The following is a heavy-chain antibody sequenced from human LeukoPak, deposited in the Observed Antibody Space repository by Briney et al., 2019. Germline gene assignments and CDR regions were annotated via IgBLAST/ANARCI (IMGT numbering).Heavy chain of an antibody. Sequence: GGSLRLSCAASGFTFSSYSMNWARQAPGKGLEWVSFITTSSSTIYYADSVKGRFTISRDNAKNSRYLQMNSLRDEDTAVYYCARVRSSYYFDYWGQGTLVTVSA. CDR3: ARVRSSYYFDY. J-gene: IGHJ4*02. V-gene: IGHV3-48*02. CDR1: GFTFSSYS. CDR2: ITTSSSTI. D-gene: IGHD6-6*01.